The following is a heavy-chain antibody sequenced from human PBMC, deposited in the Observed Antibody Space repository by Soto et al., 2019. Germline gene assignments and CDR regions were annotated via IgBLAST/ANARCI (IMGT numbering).Heavy chain of an antibody. CDR1: GYTFSTYG. V-gene: IGHV1-18*04. Sequence: QVHLEQSASEAKKPGASVKLSCKAAGYTFSTYGFSWLRQAPGQGLEWMGWISGHNGKTKYAQSFQGRITMTTDTSTRTGYMELRSLRSDDTAEYYCARDRGYLHDSTGYVDHWGQGALVIVSS. J-gene: IGHJ4*02. CDR3: ARDRGYLHDSTGYVDH. CDR2: ISGHNGKT. D-gene: IGHD3-9*01.